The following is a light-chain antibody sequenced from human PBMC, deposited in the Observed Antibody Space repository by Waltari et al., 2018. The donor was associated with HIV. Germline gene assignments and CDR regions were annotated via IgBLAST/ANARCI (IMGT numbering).Light chain of an antibody. V-gene: IGKV4-1*01. CDR1: RTILYNSDNRNY. CDR3: QQYYSLPVT. CDR2: WAS. J-gene: IGKJ4*02. Sequence: DIVMTKSPDSLAVSLGERVIINCKSSRTILYNSDNRNYLAWYQQKPGQAPRILIYWASTRAFGVPERFSGSGSGTDFSLTISSLQDDDVAIYFCQQYYSLPVTFGGGTKVERK.